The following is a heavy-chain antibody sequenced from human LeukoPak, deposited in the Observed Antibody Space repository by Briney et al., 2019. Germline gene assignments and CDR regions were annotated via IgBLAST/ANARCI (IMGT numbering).Heavy chain of an antibody. J-gene: IGHJ4*02. CDR3: VEENFRFDY. V-gene: IGHV1-2*02. D-gene: IGHD1-7*01. CDR2: ISPSNGAT. CDR1: GYTFTAYY. Sequence: ASVKVSCKASGYTFTAYYMHWVRQAPGQELEWMGWISPSNGATKYAQKFQGRVTLTTDTSISTAYMELSRLTSDDTAVFYCVEENFRFDYWGQGTLVTVSS.